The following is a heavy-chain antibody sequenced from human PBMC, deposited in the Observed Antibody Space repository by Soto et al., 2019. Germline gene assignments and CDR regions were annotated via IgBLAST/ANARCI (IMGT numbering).Heavy chain of an antibody. Sequence: GGSLRLSCAASEYTFSIYAMSWVRQAPGKGLEWVSGISGGGDRTYYADSVKGRFTISRDNSRNTLSLQMDSLRVEDTAVYYCARHIHNQGFEYYFDSWGQGTLVTVSS. J-gene: IGHJ4*02. CDR2: ISGGGDRT. D-gene: IGHD1-1*01. CDR1: EYTFSIYA. V-gene: IGHV3-23*01. CDR3: ARHIHNQGFEYYFDS.